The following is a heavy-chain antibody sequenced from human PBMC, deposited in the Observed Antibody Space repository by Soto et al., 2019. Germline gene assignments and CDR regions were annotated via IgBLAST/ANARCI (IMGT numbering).Heavy chain of an antibody. CDR2: IYPSGNT. Sequence: SETLSLTCAVSGGSISSYYWSWIRQTAGKGLEWIGRIYPSGNTNYNPSLKSRVTMSRDNSKNTLYLQMNSLRAEDTAVYYCAKSSELWELLRHYYYGMDVWGQGTTVTV. V-gene: IGHV4-4*07. D-gene: IGHD1-26*01. CDR3: AKSSELWELLRHYYYGMDV. CDR1: GGSISSYY. J-gene: IGHJ6*02.